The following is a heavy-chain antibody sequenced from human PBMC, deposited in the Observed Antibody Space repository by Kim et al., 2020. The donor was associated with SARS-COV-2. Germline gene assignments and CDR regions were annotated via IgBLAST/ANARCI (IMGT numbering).Heavy chain of an antibody. D-gene: IGHD4-17*01. V-gene: IGHV3-48*02. Sequence: GGSLRLSCAASGFTFSSYSMNWVRQAPGKGLEWVSYISSSSSTIYYADSVKGRFTISRDNAKNSLYLQMNSLRDEDTAVYYCAVDYGDYAWPQSHYYYYGMDGWGQGTTVTVSS. CDR3: AVDYGDYAWPQSHYYYYGMDG. CDR2: ISSSSSTI. CDR1: GFTFSSYS. J-gene: IGHJ6*02.